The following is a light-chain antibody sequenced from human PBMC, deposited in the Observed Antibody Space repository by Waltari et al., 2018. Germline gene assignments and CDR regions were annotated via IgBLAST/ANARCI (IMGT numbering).Light chain of an antibody. Sequence: QSVLTQPPSASGTPGQSVTISCSGSISNIGTHYVYWYQQLPGTAPKLLIYVTHQRPSGVPDRFSASKSGTSASLASSGLRFEDEADYYCATRDEGPTVVFGGGTKLTVL. CDR1: ISNIGTHY. CDR3: ATRDEGPTVV. J-gene: IGLJ2*01. CDR2: VTH. V-gene: IGLV1-47*01.